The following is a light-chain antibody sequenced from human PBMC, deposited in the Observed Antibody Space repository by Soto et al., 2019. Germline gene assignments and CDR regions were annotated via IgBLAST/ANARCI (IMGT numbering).Light chain of an antibody. J-gene: IGLJ2*01. CDR3: ASYTRARIRV. CDR1: SSDIGAYNS. Sequence: QSALTQPASVSASPGQTVTISCTGTSSDIGAYNSVSWYQQHPGKAPQLMIYDVSYRPSGISSRFSGSKSGNTASLTISGLQADDDADYYCASYTRARIRVFGGRTKLTLL. CDR2: DVS. V-gene: IGLV2-14*03.